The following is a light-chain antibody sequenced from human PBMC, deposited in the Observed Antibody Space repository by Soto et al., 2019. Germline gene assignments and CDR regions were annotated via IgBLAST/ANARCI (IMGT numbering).Light chain of an antibody. CDR1: SSNIGGNS. V-gene: IGLV1-51*01. CDR2: DDN. CDR3: GSWDSSLSAYV. Sequence: QSLVTQPPSLSSAPGQKVTISCSGSSSNIGGNSVSWYQQLPGTAPKLLIYDDNKRPSGIPDRFSGSKSGTSATLGITGFQTGNEADYYCGSWDSSLSAYVFGTGTKVTAL. J-gene: IGLJ1*01.